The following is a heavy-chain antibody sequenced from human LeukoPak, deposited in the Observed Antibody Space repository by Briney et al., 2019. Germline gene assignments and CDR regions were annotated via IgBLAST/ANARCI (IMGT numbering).Heavy chain of an antibody. CDR3: ARDVYYYDSSGYNYENDY. CDR1: SGSFSGYY. Sequence: SETLSLTYAVYSGSFSGYYWSWIRQPPGKGLEWIGEINHSGSTNYNPSLKSRVTISVDTSKNQFSLNLNSVTAADTAVYYCARDVYYYDSSGYNYENDYWGQGTLVTVSS. J-gene: IGHJ4*02. V-gene: IGHV4-34*01. D-gene: IGHD3-22*01. CDR2: INHSGST.